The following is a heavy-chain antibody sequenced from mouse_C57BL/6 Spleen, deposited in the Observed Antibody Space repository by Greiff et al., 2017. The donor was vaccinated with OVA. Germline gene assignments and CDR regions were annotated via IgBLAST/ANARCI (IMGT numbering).Heavy chain of an antibody. D-gene: IGHD2-4*01. CDR2: INPNNGGT. J-gene: IGHJ3*01. Sequence: EVKLMESGPELVKPGASVKIPCKASGYTFTDYNMDWVKQSHGKSLEWIGDINPNNGGTIYNQKFKGKATLTVDKSSSTAYMELRSLTSEDTAVYYCARGGGFDYAAWFAYWGQGTLVTVSA. CDR1: GYTFTDYN. CDR3: ARGGGFDYAAWFAY. V-gene: IGHV1-18*01.